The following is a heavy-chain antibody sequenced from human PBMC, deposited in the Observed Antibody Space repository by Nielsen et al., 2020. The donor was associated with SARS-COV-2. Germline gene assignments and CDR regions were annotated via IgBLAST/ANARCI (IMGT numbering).Heavy chain of an antibody. Sequence: GESLKISCAASGFTFSSYWMSWVRQAPGKGLEWVANIKQDGSEKYYVDSVKGRFTISRDNAKNSLYLQMNSLRAEDTAVYYCARDGFSDFWSGYYSGYYYYGMDVWGQGTTVTVSS. J-gene: IGHJ6*02. CDR1: GFTFSSYW. CDR2: IKQDGSEK. CDR3: ARDGFSDFWSGYYSGYYYYGMDV. D-gene: IGHD3-3*01. V-gene: IGHV3-7*03.